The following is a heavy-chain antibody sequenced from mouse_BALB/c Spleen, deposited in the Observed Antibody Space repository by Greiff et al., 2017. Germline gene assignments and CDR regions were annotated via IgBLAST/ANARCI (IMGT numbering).Heavy chain of an antibody. V-gene: IGHV1-5*01. CDR1: GYSFTSYW. J-gene: IGHJ3*01. D-gene: IGHD2-10*01. CDR2: IYPGNSDT. Sequence: EVQLQQSGTVLARPGASVKMSCKASGYSFTSYWMHWVKQRPGQGLEWIGAIYPGNSDTSYNQKFKGKAKLTAVTSASTAYMELSSLTNEDSAVYYCTRSFPLLRGFAYWGQGTLVTVSA. CDR3: TRSFPLLRGFAY.